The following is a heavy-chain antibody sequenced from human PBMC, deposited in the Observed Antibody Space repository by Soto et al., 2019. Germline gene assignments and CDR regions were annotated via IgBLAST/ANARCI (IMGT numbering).Heavy chain of an antibody. CDR3: TRGNYYGMDV. J-gene: IGHJ6*02. Sequence: PGGSLRLSCAASGFTFSNYFMHWVRQAPGKGLVWVSRINSDGSTTSYADSVKGRFTISRDNAKNTLYLQMNSLRAEDTAVYYCTRGNYYGMDVWGQGTTVTVSS. CDR2: INSDGSTT. CDR1: GFTFSNYF. V-gene: IGHV3-74*01.